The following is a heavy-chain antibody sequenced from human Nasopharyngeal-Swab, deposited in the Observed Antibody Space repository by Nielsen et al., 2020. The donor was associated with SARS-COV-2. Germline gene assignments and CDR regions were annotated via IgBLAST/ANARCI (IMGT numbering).Heavy chain of an antibody. CDR1: GFTFSNCN. Sequence: GGSLRLSCAASGFTFSNCNMNWVRQAPGKGLEWVSSISSSSTYIYYADSVKGRLTISRDNTKNSLSLQMNSLRAEDTAVYYCARDGLDYDFWSAYFMDVWGQGTTVTVSS. J-gene: IGHJ6*02. CDR3: ARDGLDYDFWSAYFMDV. CDR2: ISSSSTYI. V-gene: IGHV3-21*01. D-gene: IGHD3-3*01.